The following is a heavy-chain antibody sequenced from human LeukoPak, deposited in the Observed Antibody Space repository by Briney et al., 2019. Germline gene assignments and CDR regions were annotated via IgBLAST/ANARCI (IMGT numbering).Heavy chain of an antibody. CDR2: ICANDGNT. Sequence: YPGGSLRLSCAASGLTFRNYAMSWVRQAPGRGLEWASVICANDGNTYYADAVKGRFTISRDNSKDTLYLQMDSLRAEDTAVYYCAKGSGSSCYSPCDHWGQGILVTVSS. CDR1: GLTFRNYA. V-gene: IGHV3-23*01. J-gene: IGHJ4*02. CDR3: AKGSGSSCYSPCDH. D-gene: IGHD2-15*01.